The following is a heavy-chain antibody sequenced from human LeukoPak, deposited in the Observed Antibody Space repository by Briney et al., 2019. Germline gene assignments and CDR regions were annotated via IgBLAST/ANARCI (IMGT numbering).Heavy chain of an antibody. D-gene: IGHD3-9*01. CDR1: GGSISSYY. CDR3: ARLDYDILTSYYGFDY. V-gene: IGHV4-59*01. Sequence: SETLSLTCTVSGGSISSYYWSCIREPPGKGLEWIGYIYYSGSTNYNPSLKSRVTISVDTSKNQFPLKLSSVTAADTAGYYCARLDYDILTSYYGFDYWGQGTLVTVSS. J-gene: IGHJ4*02. CDR2: IYYSGST.